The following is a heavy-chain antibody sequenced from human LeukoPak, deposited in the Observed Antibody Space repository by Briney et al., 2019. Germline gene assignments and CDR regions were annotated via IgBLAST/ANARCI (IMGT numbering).Heavy chain of an antibody. CDR1: GGTFSSYA. CDR3: ARERCSSTSCWLDP. D-gene: IGHD2-2*01. J-gene: IGHJ5*02. CDR2: IIPIFGTA. Sequence: GASVKVSCKASGGTFSSYAISWVRQAPGQGLEWMGGIIPIFGTANYAQKFQGRVTITADESTSTAYMELSSLRSEDTAVYYCARERCSSTSCWLDPWGQGTLVTVSS. V-gene: IGHV1-69*13.